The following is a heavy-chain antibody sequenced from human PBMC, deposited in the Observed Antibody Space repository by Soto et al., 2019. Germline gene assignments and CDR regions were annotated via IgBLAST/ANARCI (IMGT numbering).Heavy chain of an antibody. CDR1: GIIFSDY. Sequence: QVQLVESGGGLVKPGGSLRLSCAASGIIFSDYMSWVRQAPGKGLEWLSYISGSGRTIYSADSVKGRFTISRDNATNSLHLRMNDLRAEDTAVYYCAGLAVPWGWFDPWGQGTLVTVSS. D-gene: IGHD3-16*01. J-gene: IGHJ5*02. V-gene: IGHV3-11*01. CDR2: ISGSGRTI. CDR3: AGLAVPWGWFDP.